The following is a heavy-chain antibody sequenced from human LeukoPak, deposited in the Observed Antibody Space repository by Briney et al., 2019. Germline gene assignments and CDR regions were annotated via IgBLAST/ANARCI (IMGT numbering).Heavy chain of an antibody. J-gene: IGHJ4*02. Sequence: SETLSLTCAVYGGSFSGYYWSWIRQPPGKGLEWIGEIYHSGSTNYNPSLKSRVTMSVDTSKNQFSLRLRSVTAADTAVYYCASRGVPAATNLAYWGQGTLVTVSS. CDR3: ASRGVPAATNLAY. CDR1: GGSFSGYY. CDR2: IYHSGST. D-gene: IGHD2-2*01. V-gene: IGHV4-34*01.